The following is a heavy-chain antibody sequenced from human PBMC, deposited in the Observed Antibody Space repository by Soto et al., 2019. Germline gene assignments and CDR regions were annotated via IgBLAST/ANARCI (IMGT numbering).Heavy chain of an antibody. CDR3: ARDRVDCSGGNCWRSVEDT. J-gene: IGHJ5*02. Sequence: QVQLVQSGAEVKKPGASVKVSCKASGYTFTSYYMHWVRQAPGQGLEWMGIIDPSGGGTSYAQKFQGRLTMTSDTSASTGHMELSSLRSEYTAVYYCARDRVDCSGGNCWRSVEDTWGQGTLVTVSS. D-gene: IGHD2-15*01. CDR1: GYTFTSYY. CDR2: IDPSGGGT. V-gene: IGHV1-46*01.